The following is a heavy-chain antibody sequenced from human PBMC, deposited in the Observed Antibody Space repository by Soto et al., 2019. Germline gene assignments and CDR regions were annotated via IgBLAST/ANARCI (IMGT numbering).Heavy chain of an antibody. CDR1: GYSFTSYW. J-gene: IGHJ4*02. CDR2: IYPGDSDT. Sequence: EVQLVQSGAEVKKPGESLKISCKGSGYSFTSYWIGWVRQMPGKGLEWMGIIYPGDSDTRYSPSFQGQVTISADKSMRTAYLQGSSLKASDTAMYYCARHENLDISYGSGSHIDYWGQGTLVTVSS. D-gene: IGHD3-10*01. V-gene: IGHV5-51*01. CDR3: ARHENLDISYGSGSHIDY.